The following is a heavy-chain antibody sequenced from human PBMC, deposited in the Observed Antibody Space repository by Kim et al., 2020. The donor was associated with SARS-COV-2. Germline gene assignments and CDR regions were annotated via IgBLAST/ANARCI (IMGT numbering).Heavy chain of an antibody. V-gene: IGHV3-53*01. Sequence: YSAAAVKGRLTISRDNSKNTLYLQMNSLRAEDTAVYYCALDSSGYYYFDYWGQGTLVTVSS. J-gene: IGHJ4*02. CDR3: ALDSSGYYYFDY. D-gene: IGHD3-22*01.